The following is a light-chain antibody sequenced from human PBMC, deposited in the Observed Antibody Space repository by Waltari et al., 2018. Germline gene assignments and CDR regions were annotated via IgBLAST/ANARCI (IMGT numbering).Light chain of an antibody. CDR1: RSDVGGYNY. J-gene: IGLJ3*02. Sequence: QSALTQPASVSGSPGQSITISCTGTRSDVGGYNYVSWYQQHPDKVPKLIIFDVSHRPSGVAVRFSGSKSGNTASLTISGLQTEDEANYYCSSYTASSTRVFGGGTTLTVL. CDR2: DVS. CDR3: SSYTASSTRV. V-gene: IGLV2-14*03.